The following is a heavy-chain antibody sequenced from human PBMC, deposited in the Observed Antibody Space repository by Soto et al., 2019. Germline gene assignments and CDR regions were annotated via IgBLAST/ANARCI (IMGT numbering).Heavy chain of an antibody. CDR2: ISSSSSHT. D-gene: IGHD6-13*01. CDR1: GFTFSSYA. Sequence: PVGSLRLSCAASGFTFSSYAMTWVRQAPGKGLEWVSGISSSSSHTNYADSVKGRFTISRDNAKNSLYLQMNSLRAEDTAVYYCERAPYSSSWYYFDYWGQGDLVTVSS. V-gene: IGHV3-21*04. J-gene: IGHJ4*02. CDR3: ERAPYSSSWYYFDY.